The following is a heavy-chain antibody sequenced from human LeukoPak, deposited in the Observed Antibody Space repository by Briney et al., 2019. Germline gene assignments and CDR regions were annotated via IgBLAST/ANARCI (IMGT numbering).Heavy chain of an antibody. CDR1: GYSFTTSW. CDR2: VFPADSDT. CDR3: ARHGGAFDY. D-gene: IGHD4-17*01. Sequence: PGESLKISCKGSGYSFTTSWIGWVRQMPGKGLEWMGIVFPADSDTRYSPSFQGQVTFSADKSISTAYLQWSSLKASDSAMYYCARHGGAFDYWGQGTLVTVSS. V-gene: IGHV5-51*01. J-gene: IGHJ4*02.